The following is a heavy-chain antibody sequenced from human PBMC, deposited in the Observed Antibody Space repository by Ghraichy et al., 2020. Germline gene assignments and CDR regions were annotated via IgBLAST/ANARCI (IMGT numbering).Heavy chain of an antibody. CDR3: ARLIDVSGRAPFQH. CDR2: VYGDGTVT. V-gene: IGHV3-74*01. CDR1: GFTFDNYW. Sequence: SCAASGFTFDNYWMHWVRQVPGKGLMWVARVYGDGTVTSYADSVKGRFTISRDNAKNTVYLQMNGLTVEDTAVYYCARLIDVSGRAPFQHWGQGTLVTVSS. J-gene: IGHJ1*01. D-gene: IGHD3-10*01.